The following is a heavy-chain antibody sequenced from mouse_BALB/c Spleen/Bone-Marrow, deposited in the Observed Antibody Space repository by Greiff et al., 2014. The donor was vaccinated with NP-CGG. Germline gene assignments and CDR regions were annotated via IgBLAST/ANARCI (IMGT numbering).Heavy chain of an antibody. CDR2: ISSGGSYT. CDR1: GFTFSSYA. CDR3: AIQDYYGSSPHWYFDV. J-gene: IGHJ1*01. V-gene: IGHV5-9-3*01. D-gene: IGHD1-1*01. Sequence: EVQLVESGGGLVKPGGSLKLSCAASGFTFSSYAMSWVRQTPEKRLEWVATISSGGSYTYYADSVKGRFTISRDTAKNTLYLQMSSLRSEDTAIYYCAIQDYYGSSPHWYFDVWGAGTTVTVSS.